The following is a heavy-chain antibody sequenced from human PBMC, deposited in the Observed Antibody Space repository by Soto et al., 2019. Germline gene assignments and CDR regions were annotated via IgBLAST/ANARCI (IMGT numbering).Heavy chain of an antibody. Sequence: QVQLVQSGAEVKKPGASVKVSCKASGYTFTSYDFNWVRQATGQGLEWMGWMNPNSGNTGYAQKFQGRVTMTRNTSISTAYMELSSLRSEDTAVYYCAGRGLSSSSTFRYFYDGMDAWGQGTTVTVSS. CDR1: GYTFTSYD. J-gene: IGHJ6*02. D-gene: IGHD6-6*01. V-gene: IGHV1-8*01. CDR3: AGRGLSSSSTFRYFYDGMDA. CDR2: MNPNSGNT.